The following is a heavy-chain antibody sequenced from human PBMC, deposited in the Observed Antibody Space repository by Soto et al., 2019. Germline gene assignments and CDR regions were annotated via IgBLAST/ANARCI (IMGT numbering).Heavy chain of an antibody. Sequence: GXSAKVSCKASGYTFTSYGISWVRQAPGQGLEWMGWISAYNGNTNYAQKLQGRVTMTTDTSTSTAYMELRSLRSDDTAVYYCARDSITMVRNSPGDYWGQGTLVTVSS. D-gene: IGHD3-10*01. V-gene: IGHV1-18*01. CDR2: ISAYNGNT. CDR1: GYTFTSYG. J-gene: IGHJ4*02. CDR3: ARDSITMVRNSPGDY.